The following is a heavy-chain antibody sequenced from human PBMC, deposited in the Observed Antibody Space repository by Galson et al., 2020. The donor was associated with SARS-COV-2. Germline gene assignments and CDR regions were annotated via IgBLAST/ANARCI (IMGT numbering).Heavy chain of an antibody. CDR2: IYISGNT. V-gene: IGHV4-61*02. D-gene: IGHD4-17*01. CDR3: TKEDYGDYGGPWFDP. CDR1: GGSLTSGSNY. Sequence: SETLSLTCTVSGGSLTSGSNYWTWIRQPAGKGLEWIGRIYISGNTDYNPSLRSRVTISLDTSKKQFSLKLKSVTAADTAVYYCTKEDYGDYGGPWFDPWGQGTLVTVSS. J-gene: IGHJ5*02.